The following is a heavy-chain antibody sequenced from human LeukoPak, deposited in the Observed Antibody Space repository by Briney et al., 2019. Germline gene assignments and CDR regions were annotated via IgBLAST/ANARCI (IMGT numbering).Heavy chain of an antibody. CDR3: ARGEMATVVDY. CDR2: IYSGGTT. J-gene: IGHJ4*02. CDR1: GFTVSSNY. V-gene: IGHV3-53*01. D-gene: IGHD5-24*01. Sequence: GGSLRLSCAASGFTVSSNYMHWVRQAPGRGLEWVSIIYSGGTTYHADSVKGRFTTSRDNSKNTVYLQMNSLRAEDTALYYCARGEMATVVDYWGQGTLVTVSS.